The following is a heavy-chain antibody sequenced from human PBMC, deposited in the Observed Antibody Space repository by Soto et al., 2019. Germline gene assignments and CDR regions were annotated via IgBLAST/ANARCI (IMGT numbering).Heavy chain of an antibody. CDR1: GFTFSSYS. CDR3: VRTSLVVAAATREDY. CDR2: INSDGSST. Sequence: GGSLRLSCAASGFTFSSYSMNWVRQAPGKGLVWVSRINSDGSSTSYADSVKGRFTISRDNAKNTLYLQMNSLRAEDTAVYYCVRTSLVVAAATREDYWGQGTLVTV. D-gene: IGHD2-15*01. J-gene: IGHJ4*02. V-gene: IGHV3-74*01.